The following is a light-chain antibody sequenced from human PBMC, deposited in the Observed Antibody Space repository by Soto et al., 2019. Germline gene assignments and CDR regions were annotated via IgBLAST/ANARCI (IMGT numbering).Light chain of an antibody. CDR1: QSVSRY. Sequence: EIVMTQSPATLSVSPGERSTRSCRASQSVSRYLAWYQQKPGQAPRLLIYDASSRATGVPARFSGSGSGTDFTLSISSLEPEDFAVYYCQQRSNWLTFGQGTRLEIK. CDR3: QQRSNWLT. CDR2: DAS. J-gene: IGKJ5*01. V-gene: IGKV3-11*01.